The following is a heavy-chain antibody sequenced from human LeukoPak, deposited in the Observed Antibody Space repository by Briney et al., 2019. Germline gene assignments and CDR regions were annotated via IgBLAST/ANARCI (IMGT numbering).Heavy chain of an antibody. CDR3: AKAGDEYFQH. V-gene: IGHV3-30*18. CDR1: GFTFSTYG. Sequence: GGSLRLSCAASGFTFSTYGMHWVRQAPGEGLEWVAVISSDGSNKFYADSVKGRFTISRDNSKNTLYLQMNSLRAEDTAVYYCAKAGDEYFQHWGQGTLVTVSS. CDR2: ISSDGSNK. J-gene: IGHJ1*01.